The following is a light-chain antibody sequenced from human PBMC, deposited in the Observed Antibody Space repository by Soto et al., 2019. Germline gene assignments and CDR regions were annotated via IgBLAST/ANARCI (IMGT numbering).Light chain of an antibody. V-gene: IGKV1-33*01. CDR1: QNINNY. Sequence: DIQMTQSPSSLSSSLVDRFTITCQASQNINNYLNWYQQKPGRAPKLLIYDASNLEAGVPSRFRGSGSGADFTFTISRLQPEDIATYYCQQYENLPTFGQGTRLEIK. CDR2: DAS. J-gene: IGKJ5*01. CDR3: QQYENLPT.